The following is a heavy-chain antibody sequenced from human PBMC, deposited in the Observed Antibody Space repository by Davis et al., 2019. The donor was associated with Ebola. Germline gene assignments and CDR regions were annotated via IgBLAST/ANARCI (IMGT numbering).Heavy chain of an antibody. CDR2: ISAYNGNT. V-gene: IGHV1-18*01. CDR1: GYTFTSYG. D-gene: IGHD3-10*01. Sequence: ASVKVSCKASGYTFTSYGISWVRQAPGQGLEWMGWISAYNGNTNYAQKLQGRVTMTTDTSTSTAYMELRSLRSDDTAVYYCASGSGSWPIYYYYGMDVWGQGTTVTVSS. J-gene: IGHJ6*02. CDR3: ASGSGSWPIYYYYGMDV.